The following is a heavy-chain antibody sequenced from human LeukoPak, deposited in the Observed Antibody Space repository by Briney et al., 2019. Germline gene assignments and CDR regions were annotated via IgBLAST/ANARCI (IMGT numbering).Heavy chain of an antibody. Sequence: PGGSLRLSCAASGFTVSSNYMSWVRQAPGKGLEWVSVIYSGGSTYYADSVKGRFTISRDNSKNTLYLQMNSLRAEDTAVYYCARDGKYDSSGYYFDNWGQGTLVTVSS. J-gene: IGHJ4*02. V-gene: IGHV3-53*05. CDR3: ARDGKYDSSGYYFDN. CDR1: GFTVSSNY. D-gene: IGHD3-22*01. CDR2: IYSGGST.